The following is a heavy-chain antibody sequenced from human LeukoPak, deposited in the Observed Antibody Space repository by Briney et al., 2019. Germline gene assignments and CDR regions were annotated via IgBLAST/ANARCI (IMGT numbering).Heavy chain of an antibody. CDR3: ARTTIKRTGTTLVYAFDI. D-gene: IGHD1-7*01. CDR1: GYSISSGYY. J-gene: IGHJ3*02. CDR2: IYHSGST. Sequence: SETLSLTCTVSGYSISSGYYWGWIRQPPGKGLEWIGSIYHSGSTYYNPSLKSRVTISVDTSKNQFSLKLSSVTAADTAVYYCARTTIKRTGTTLVYAFDIWGQGTMVTVSS. V-gene: IGHV4-38-2*02.